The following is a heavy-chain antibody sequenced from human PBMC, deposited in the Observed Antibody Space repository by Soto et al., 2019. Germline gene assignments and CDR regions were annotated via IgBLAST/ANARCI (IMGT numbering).Heavy chain of an antibody. V-gene: IGHV4-4*08. CDR3: ARRIAMAAVTLGGDNWLDP. CDR2: VSTTAGT. D-gene: IGHD4-17*01. CDR1: GDSVSRYH. Sequence: QVRLQESGPGLVKPSETLSLTCSVSGDSVSRYHWNWVRQSPGQGLEWIGFVSTTAGTVYNPSLAGRVDASLDTSKNQFSLPLTSVTAADTAVYYCARRIAMAAVTLGGDNWLDPWGQGTLVVVSS. J-gene: IGHJ5*02.